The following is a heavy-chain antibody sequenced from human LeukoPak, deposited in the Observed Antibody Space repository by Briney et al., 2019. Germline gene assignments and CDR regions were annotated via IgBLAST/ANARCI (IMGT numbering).Heavy chain of an antibody. CDR3: AAQHNGSEY. CDR1: GVALSTYY. J-gene: IGHJ4*02. V-gene: IGHV4-34*01. CDR2: VNHSGYT. Sequence: SETLSLTCDVSGVALSTYYWSWIRQSPEKGLELIGEVNHSGYTNLNPSLKSRGTISVDTCKNQLALTLSSVPTAHRVVYYGAAQHNGSEYWGQRTLVTVSS. D-gene: IGHD2-21*01.